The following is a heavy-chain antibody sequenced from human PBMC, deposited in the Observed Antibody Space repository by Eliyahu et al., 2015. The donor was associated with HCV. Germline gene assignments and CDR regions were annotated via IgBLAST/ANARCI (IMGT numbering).Heavy chain of an antibody. D-gene: IGHD1-26*01. CDR1: GFTFXSXA. V-gene: IGHV3-64*01. CDR2: ISSNGGSX. CDR3: ARGKVGAIGYYFDY. Sequence: EVQLVESGGGLVQPGGSLXXXCAASGFTFXSXAMHWVRQAPGKGLEYVSAISSNGGSXYYANSVKGRFTISRDNSKNTLYLQMGSLRAEDMAVYYCARGKVGAIGYYFDYWGQGTLVTVSS. J-gene: IGHJ4*02.